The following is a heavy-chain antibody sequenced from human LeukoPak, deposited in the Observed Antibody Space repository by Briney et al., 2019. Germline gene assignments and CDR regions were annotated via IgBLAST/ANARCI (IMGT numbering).Heavy chain of an antibody. D-gene: IGHD3-10*01. V-gene: IGHV3-23*01. CDR1: GFTFSSYA. CDR3: ARDPLGDYYFDY. CDR2: VSGGGDNS. Sequence: GGSLRLSCAASGFTFSSYAMTWVRQAPGKGLQWVSTVSGGGDNSYFADSVKGRFTISRDNSNNTLYLQMNSLRAEDTAVYYCARDPLGDYYFDYWGQGTLVTVSS. J-gene: IGHJ4*02.